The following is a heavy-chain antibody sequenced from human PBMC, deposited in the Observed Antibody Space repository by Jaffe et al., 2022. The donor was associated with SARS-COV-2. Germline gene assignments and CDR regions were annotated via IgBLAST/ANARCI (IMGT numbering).Heavy chain of an antibody. CDR1: GYTFTSYA. CDR3: ARDKGSMIVVVEDAFDI. V-gene: IGHV1-3*01. CDR2: INAGNGNT. J-gene: IGHJ3*02. D-gene: IGHD3-22*01. Sequence: QVQLVQSGAEVKKPGASVKVSCKASGYTFTSYAMHWVRQAPGQRLEWMGWINAGNGNTKYSQKFQGRVTITRDTSASTAYMELSSLRSEDTAVYYCARDKGSMIVVVEDAFDIWGQGTMVTVSS.